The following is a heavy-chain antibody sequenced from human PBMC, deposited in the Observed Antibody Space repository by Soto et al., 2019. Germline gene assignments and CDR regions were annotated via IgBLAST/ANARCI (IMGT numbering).Heavy chain of an antibody. J-gene: IGHJ4*02. V-gene: IGHV2-70*01. Sequence: SGPTLVNPTQTLTLTCTFSGFSLSTSGMCVSWIRQPPGKALEWLALIDWDDDKYYGTSLKTRLTISKDTSKNQVVLTMTNMDPVDTATYYCARIRYTYGDYSYYFDYWGQGTLVTVSS. D-gene: IGHD4-17*01. CDR3: ARIRYTYGDYSYYFDY. CDR2: IDWDDDK. CDR1: GFSLSTSGMC.